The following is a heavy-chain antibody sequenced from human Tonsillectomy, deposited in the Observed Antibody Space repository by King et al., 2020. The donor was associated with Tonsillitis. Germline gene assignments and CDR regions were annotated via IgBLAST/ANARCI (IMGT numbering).Heavy chain of an antibody. CDR1: GFTFSSYS. CDR3: ARRGGFGDAELHYYYYYMDV. V-gene: IGHV3-21*01. D-gene: IGHD3-10*01. CDR2: ISSSSSYI. Sequence: VQLVESGGGLVKPGGSLRLSCAASGFTFSSYSMNWVRQAPGKGLEWVSSISSSSSYIYYADSVKGRFTISRDNAKNSLYLQMNSLRAEDTAVYYCARRGGFGDAELHYYYYYMDVWGKGTTVTGSS. J-gene: IGHJ6*03.